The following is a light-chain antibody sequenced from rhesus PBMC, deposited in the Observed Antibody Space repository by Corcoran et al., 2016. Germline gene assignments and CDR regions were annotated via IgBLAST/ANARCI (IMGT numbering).Light chain of an antibody. CDR2: QTS. Sequence: DIVLTQSPASLAVSPGQRATITCRASESVSVVGINLIHWYQQKPGQPPKLLIYQTSNTDTGVPARFSGSGSGTDVTLTINPVEADDAADYYCLQSKNSPRTFGQGTKVEIK. V-gene: IGKV7-13*01. CDR3: LQSKNSPRT. J-gene: IGKJ1*01. CDR1: ESVSVVGINL.